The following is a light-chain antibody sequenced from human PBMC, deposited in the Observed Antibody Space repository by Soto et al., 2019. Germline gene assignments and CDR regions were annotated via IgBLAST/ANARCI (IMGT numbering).Light chain of an antibody. Sequence: QSALTQPASVSGSLGQSITISCTGTSSDVGGYNYVSWYQQHPGKAPKFMIYEVSNRPSGVSNRFSGSKSGNTASLTISGLQAEDEADYYCSSYTSSSTPWVFGGVTKLTVL. CDR2: EVS. J-gene: IGLJ3*02. V-gene: IGLV2-14*01. CDR3: SSYTSSSTPWV. CDR1: SSDVGGYNY.